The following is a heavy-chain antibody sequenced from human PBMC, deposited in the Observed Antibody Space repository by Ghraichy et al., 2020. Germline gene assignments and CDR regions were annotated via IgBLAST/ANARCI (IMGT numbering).Heavy chain of an antibody. CDR1: GFDFNEFA. V-gene: IGHV3-23*01. J-gene: IGHJ2*01. CDR2: ISANGLEI. Sequence: GESLNISCVASGFDFNEFAMSLVRQAPEKGLEWLSSISANGLEIYYADSVKGRITSSRDNSKNTVYLHMNSLRAEDTALYFCAKDGVLPPVGYCGGYDQYHHRLGRGTLVSVSS. D-gene: IGHD5-12*01. CDR3: AKDGVLPPVGYCGGYDQYHHR.